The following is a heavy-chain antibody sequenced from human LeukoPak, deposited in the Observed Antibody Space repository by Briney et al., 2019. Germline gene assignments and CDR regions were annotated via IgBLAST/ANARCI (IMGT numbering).Heavy chain of an antibody. Sequence: GGSLRLSCAASGFTFSNYEMNWVRQAPGKGLEWISHISNFGDMIHYADSVEGRFTISRDNAKNSLYLQMDSLRAEDTAVYYCAKDATAVVGTVYMDVWGKGTTVTLSS. CDR2: ISNFGDMI. CDR3: AKDATAVVGTVYMDV. V-gene: IGHV3-48*03. CDR1: GFTFSNYE. J-gene: IGHJ6*03. D-gene: IGHD6-13*01.